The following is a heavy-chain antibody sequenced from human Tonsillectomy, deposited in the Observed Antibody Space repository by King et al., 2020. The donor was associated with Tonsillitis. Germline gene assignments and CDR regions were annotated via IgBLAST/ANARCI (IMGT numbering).Heavy chain of an antibody. D-gene: IGHD6-13*01. CDR1: GYTFSRYY. CDR3: GRDVLIAADGISWYCDL. Sequence: VQLVESGAEVKKPGASVKVSCKASGYTFSRYYMHWVRQAPGQGLEWMGIINPTGGSTAYAQKFQGRVTMTTDTSTSTVYMELSSLRSEDTAVYYCGRDVLIAADGISWYCDLGGRGTRVTVSS. CDR2: INPTGGST. J-gene: IGHJ2*01. V-gene: IGHV1-46*03.